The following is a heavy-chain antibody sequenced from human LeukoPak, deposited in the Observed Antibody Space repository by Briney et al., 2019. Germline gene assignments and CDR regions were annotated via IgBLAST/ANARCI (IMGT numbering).Heavy chain of an antibody. CDR2: IYISGPT. CDR1: GTSISSHY. V-gene: IGHV4-4*07. D-gene: IGHD6-19*01. J-gene: IGHJ4*02. CDR3: ARGSGWLDS. Sequence: PSETLSLTCTVSGTSISSHYWSWIPQPARKGLEGIGHIYISGPTNYNPSLESRVTMSLDPSKHQSSLKLPSVTAADTAVYYCARGSGWLDSWGRGTLITVSS.